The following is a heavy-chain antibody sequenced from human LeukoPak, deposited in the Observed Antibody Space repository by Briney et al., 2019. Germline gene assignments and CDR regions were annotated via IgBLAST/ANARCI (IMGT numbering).Heavy chain of an antibody. V-gene: IGHV4-39*01. J-gene: IGHJ3*02. Sequence: SETLSLTCTVSGGSISSSLDFWGWLRQPPGQGLEGIVTLFYSGSTKYNPSLKSRVNIYALTSKSQFSLKMTSVTAADTAVYYCARRAYSVPYAFEIWGQGTMVTVS. D-gene: IGHD2-21*01. CDR1: GGSISSSLDF. CDR3: ARRAYSVPYAFEI. CDR2: LFYSGST.